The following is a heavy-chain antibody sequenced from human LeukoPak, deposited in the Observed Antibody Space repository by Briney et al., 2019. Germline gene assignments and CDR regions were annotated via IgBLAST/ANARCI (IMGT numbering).Heavy chain of an antibody. CDR1: GYTFTSYY. CDR2: INPSGGST. CDR3: ARDWGWFGELLFDAFDL. Sequence: ASVKVSCKASGYTFTSYYMHWVRQAPGQGLGWMGIINPSGGSTSYAQKFQGRVTMTRDTSTSTVYMELSSLRSEDTAVYYCARDWGWFGELLFDAFDLWGQGTMVTVSS. D-gene: IGHD3-10*01. V-gene: IGHV1-46*01. J-gene: IGHJ3*01.